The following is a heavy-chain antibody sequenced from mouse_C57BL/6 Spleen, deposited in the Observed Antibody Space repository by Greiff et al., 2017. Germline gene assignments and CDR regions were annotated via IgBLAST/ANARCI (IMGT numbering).Heavy chain of an antibody. V-gene: IGHV5-9*01. D-gene: IGHD1-1*01. J-gene: IGHJ4*01. Sequence: EVKLVESGGGLVKPGGSLKLSCAASGFTFSSYTMSWVRQTPEKRLEWVATISGGGGNTYYPDSVKGRFTISRDNAKNTLYLQMSSLRSEDTALYYCARRGYGDYAMDYWGQGTSVTVSS. CDR2: ISGGGGNT. CDR1: GFTFSSYT. CDR3: ARRGYGDYAMDY.